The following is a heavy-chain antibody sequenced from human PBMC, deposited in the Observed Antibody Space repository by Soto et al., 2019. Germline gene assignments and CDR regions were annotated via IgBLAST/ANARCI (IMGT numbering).Heavy chain of an antibody. Sequence: EVQLLESGGGLVQPGGSLRLSCAASGFGFSTYAMGWVRQAPGKGLEWVSSIDRGGGSTNYADSVRGRFTISRDNSKTTLFQQMNSLRAEDTAVYYCVKLLEQNFAYWGQGVLLTVSS. CDR2: IDRGGGST. CDR1: GFGFSTYA. V-gene: IGHV3-23*01. J-gene: IGHJ4*02. CDR3: VKLLEQNFAY.